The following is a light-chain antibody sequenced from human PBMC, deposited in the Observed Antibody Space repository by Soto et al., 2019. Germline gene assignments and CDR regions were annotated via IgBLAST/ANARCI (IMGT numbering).Light chain of an antibody. V-gene: IGKV1-8*01. CDR1: QGISSY. Sequence: AIRMTQSPSSFSASTGDRVTITCRARQGISSYLAWYQQKPGKAPKLLIYAASTLQSGFPPRVSGSGSGTDFTRTISCLQSEDFAMGYCQQYYSYPLTFGHRAKLEI. J-gene: IGKJ2*01. CDR2: AAS. CDR3: QQYYSYPLT.